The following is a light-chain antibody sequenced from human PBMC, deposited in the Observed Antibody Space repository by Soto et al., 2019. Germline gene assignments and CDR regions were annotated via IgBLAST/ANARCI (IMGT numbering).Light chain of an antibody. V-gene: IGLV2-14*01. CDR1: SSDVGGYNS. J-gene: IGLJ1*01. CDR2: DVS. Sequence: QSALTQPASVSGSPGQSIAISCTGTSSDVGGYNSVSWYQQYPGKAPKLMIHDVSNRPSGVSNRFSGSKSGNTASLTISGLQAEDEADYYCSSFTTSTSYVFGSGTKVPS. CDR3: SSFTTSTSYV.